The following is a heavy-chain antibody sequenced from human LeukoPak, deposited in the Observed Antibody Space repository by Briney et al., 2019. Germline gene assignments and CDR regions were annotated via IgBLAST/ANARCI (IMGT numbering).Heavy chain of an antibody. CDR2: TIASDGNI. CDR3: ARDPVINSGYDWDS. CDR1: GFTFSDYT. V-gene: IGHV3-11*01. D-gene: IGHD5-12*01. Sequence: GSLRPSCSAPGFTFSDYTISWIRQAPGKGLECICISTIASDGNIYYAESVKGRFTIARDNAKNSLYLQMNSLRAEDTAVYYCARDPVINSGYDWDSWGQGIQVTVSS. J-gene: IGHJ4*02.